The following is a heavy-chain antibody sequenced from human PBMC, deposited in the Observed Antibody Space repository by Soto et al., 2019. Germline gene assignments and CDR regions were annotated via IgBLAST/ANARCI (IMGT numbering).Heavy chain of an antibody. J-gene: IGHJ4*02. CDR2: ILYIGST. V-gene: IGHV4-30-4*01. Sequence: QVQLQESGPGLVKPSQTLSLTCTVSGGSISSGDYYWSWIRQPPGKGLEWIGYILYIGSTYYNQSLKSRVTISVDTPKNQFSLKLSYVTAADTAVYYCASGWGYYDSSGYSVLFDYWGQGTLVTVSS. CDR3: ASGWGYYDSSGYSVLFDY. D-gene: IGHD3-22*01. CDR1: GGSISSGDYY.